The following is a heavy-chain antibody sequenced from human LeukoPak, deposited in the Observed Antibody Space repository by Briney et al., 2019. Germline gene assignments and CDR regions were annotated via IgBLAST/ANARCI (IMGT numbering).Heavy chain of an antibody. Sequence: PGGSLRLSCAASGFTFSSYSMNWVRQAPGKGLEWVSSISSSSSYIYYADSVKGRFTISRDNAKNSLYLQMNSLRAEDTAVYYCARDHGLGIAALDYWGQGTLVTVSS. CDR3: ARDHGLGIAALDY. J-gene: IGHJ4*02. CDR2: ISSSSSYI. CDR1: GFTFSSYS. V-gene: IGHV3-21*01. D-gene: IGHD6-13*01.